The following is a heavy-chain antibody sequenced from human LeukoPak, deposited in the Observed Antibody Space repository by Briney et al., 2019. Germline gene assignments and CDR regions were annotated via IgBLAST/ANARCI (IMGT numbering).Heavy chain of an antibody. Sequence: SETLSLTCTVSGGSISSYYWSWIRQPAGKGLEWIGRIYTSGSTNYNPSLKSRVTMSVDTSKNQFSLKLSSVTAADTAVYYCASASLKGMLRYFDWLSVNWGQGTLVTVSS. V-gene: IGHV4-4*07. CDR3: ASASLKGMLRYFDWLSVN. J-gene: IGHJ4*02. D-gene: IGHD3-9*01. CDR2: IYTSGST. CDR1: GGSISSYY.